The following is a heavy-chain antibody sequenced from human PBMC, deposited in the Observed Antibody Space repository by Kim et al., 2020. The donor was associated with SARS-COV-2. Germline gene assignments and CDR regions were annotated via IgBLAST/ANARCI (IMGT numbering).Heavy chain of an antibody. D-gene: IGHD3-10*01. CDR1: GFTFSSYA. Sequence: GGSLRLSCAASGFTFSSYAMSWVRQAPGKGLEWVSAISGSGGSTYYADSVKGRFTISRDNSKNTLYLQMNSLRAEDTAVYYCAKNYGSGSYYGDDAFDIWGQGTMVTVSS. V-gene: IGHV3-23*01. CDR3: AKNYGSGSYYGDDAFDI. J-gene: IGHJ3*02. CDR2: ISGSGGST.